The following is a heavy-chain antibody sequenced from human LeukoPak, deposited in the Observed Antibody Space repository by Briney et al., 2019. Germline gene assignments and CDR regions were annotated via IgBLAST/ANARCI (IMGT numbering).Heavy chain of an antibody. Sequence: SETLSLTCAVYGGSFSGYYWSWIRQPPGKGLEWIGEINHSGSTNYNPSLKSRVTISVDTSKNQFSLKLSSVTAADTAVYYCAAGDGHSPFDYWGQGTLVTVSS. CDR1: GGSFSGYY. CDR3: AAGDGHSPFDY. D-gene: IGHD5-24*01. V-gene: IGHV4-34*01. CDR2: INHSGST. J-gene: IGHJ4*02.